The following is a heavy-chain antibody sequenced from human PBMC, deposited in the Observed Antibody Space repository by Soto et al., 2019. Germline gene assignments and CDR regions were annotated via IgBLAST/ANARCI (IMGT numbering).Heavy chain of an antibody. D-gene: IGHD6-19*01. CDR3: AREVAVAGKGYYYGMDV. Sequence: ASVKVSCKASGYTFTSYGISWVRQAPGQGLELMGWISAYNGNTNCAQKLQGRVTMTTDTSTSTAYMELRSLRSDDTAVYYCAREVAVAGKGYYYGMDVWGQGTTVTVSS. V-gene: IGHV1-18*01. CDR2: ISAYNGNT. J-gene: IGHJ6*02. CDR1: GYTFTSYG.